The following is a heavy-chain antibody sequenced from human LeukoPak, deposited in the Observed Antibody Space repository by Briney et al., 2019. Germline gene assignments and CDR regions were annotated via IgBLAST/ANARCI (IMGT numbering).Heavy chain of an antibody. CDR2: IIPIFGTA. CDR1: GGTFSSYA. J-gene: IGHJ4*02. CDR3: ARDPNGYDSSGYQGY. D-gene: IGHD3-22*01. Sequence: SVKVSCKASGGTFSSYAISWVQQGPGQGLEWMGRIIPIFGTANYAQKFQGRVTITTDESTSTAYMELSSLRSEDTAVYYCARDPNGYDSSGYQGYWGQGTLVTVSS. V-gene: IGHV1-69*05.